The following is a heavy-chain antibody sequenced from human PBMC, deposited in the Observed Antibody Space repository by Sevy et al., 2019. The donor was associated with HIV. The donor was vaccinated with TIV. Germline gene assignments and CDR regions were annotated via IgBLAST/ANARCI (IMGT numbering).Heavy chain of an antibody. CDR3: ARAPYSGSQEYFDY. Sequence: GGSLRLSCATSGFTFSSYSMNWVRQAPGKGLEWVSSISTSSNYIYYADSVKGRFTISRDNAKNSLYLQMNSLRAEDTAVYYCARAPYSGSQEYFDYWGQGTLVTVSS. CDR2: ISTSSNYI. D-gene: IGHD1-26*01. V-gene: IGHV3-21*01. J-gene: IGHJ4*02. CDR1: GFTFSSYS.